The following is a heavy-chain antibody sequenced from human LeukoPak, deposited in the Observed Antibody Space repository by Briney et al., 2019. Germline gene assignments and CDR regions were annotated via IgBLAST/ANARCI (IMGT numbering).Heavy chain of an antibody. CDR2: ISAYDGNT. D-gene: IGHD2-2*01. Sequence: ASVKVSCKASGYTFTSYGISWVRQAPGQGLEWMGWISAYDGNTNYTQKLQGRVTMTTDTSTSTAYMELRSLRSDDTAVYYCARDPNIVVVPAADFDYWGQGTLVTVSS. V-gene: IGHV1-18*01. CDR1: GYTFTSYG. CDR3: ARDPNIVVVPAADFDY. J-gene: IGHJ4*02.